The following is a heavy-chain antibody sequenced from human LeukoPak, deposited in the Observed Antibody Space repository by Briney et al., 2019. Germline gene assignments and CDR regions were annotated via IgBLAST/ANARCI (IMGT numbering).Heavy chain of an antibody. CDR3: AKDGRDGYNYPSHYFDY. CDR1: GFAFSSYA. CDR2: ISYDGSNK. J-gene: IGHJ4*02. D-gene: IGHD5-24*01. Sequence: GRSLRLSCAASGFAFSSYAMHWVRQAPGKGPEWVALISYDGSNKYYADSVKGRFTISRDNSKNTVYLQMNSLRAEDTAVYYCAKDGRDGYNYPSHYFDYWGQGTLVTVSS. V-gene: IGHV3-30*18.